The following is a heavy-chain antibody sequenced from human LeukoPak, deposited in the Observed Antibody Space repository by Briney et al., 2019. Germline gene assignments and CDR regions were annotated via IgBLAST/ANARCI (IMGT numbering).Heavy chain of an antibody. CDR1: GFTFSTYS. D-gene: IGHD4-17*01. J-gene: IGHJ4*02. CDR2: IDSSSAYI. CDR3: VRGSTLTPPDY. Sequence: PGRSLRLSCAASGFTFSTYSVKWVRQAPGKGLEWVSSIDSSSAYIYYADSVKGRFTISRDNAKNSLYLQMNSLRAEDTAVYYCVRGSTLTPPDYWGQGTLVTVSS. V-gene: IGHV3-21*01.